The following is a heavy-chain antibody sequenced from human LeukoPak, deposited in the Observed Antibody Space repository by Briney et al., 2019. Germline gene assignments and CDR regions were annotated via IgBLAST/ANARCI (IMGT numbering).Heavy chain of an antibody. V-gene: IGHV4-39*07. CDR1: GGSTSSSSYY. CDR2: IYYSGST. J-gene: IGHJ6*03. CDR3: ATEYSDTAMVGITYYYYYYMDV. Sequence: PSETLSLTCTVSGGSTSSSSYYWGWIRQPPGKGLEWIGSIYYSGSTYYNPSLKSRVTISVDTSKNQFSLKLSSVTAADTAVYYCATEYSDTAMVGITYYYYYYMDVWGKGTTVTVSS. D-gene: IGHD5-18*01.